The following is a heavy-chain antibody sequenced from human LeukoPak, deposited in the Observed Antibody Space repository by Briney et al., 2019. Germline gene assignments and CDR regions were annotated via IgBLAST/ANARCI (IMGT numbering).Heavy chain of an antibody. D-gene: IGHD3-3*01. CDR2: IIPIFGTA. CDR1: GGTFSSYA. J-gene: IGHJ4*02. Sequence: SVKVSCKASGGTFSSYAISWVRQAPGQGLEWMGGIIPIFGTANYAQKFQGRVTITADESTSTAYMELSSLRSEDTAVYYCARTNGGYDFWSGYYFDYWGQGTLVTVSS. CDR3: ARTNGGYDFWSGYYFDY. V-gene: IGHV1-69*13.